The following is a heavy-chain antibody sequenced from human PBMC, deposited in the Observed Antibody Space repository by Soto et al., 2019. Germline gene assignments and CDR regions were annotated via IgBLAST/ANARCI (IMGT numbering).Heavy chain of an antibody. D-gene: IGHD4-17*01. CDR3: ARVRATDYEIDY. CDR1: GFMFGSYW. V-gene: IGHV3-7*03. J-gene: IGHJ4*02. CDR2: IKRDGSEK. Sequence: VGSLRLSCTASGFMFGSYWMTWVRHVPGKGLQWVANIKRDGSEKYYVDFVKGRFTISRDNADNSVFLDMNNLRVDDTATYYCARVRATDYEIDYWGQGALVTVSS.